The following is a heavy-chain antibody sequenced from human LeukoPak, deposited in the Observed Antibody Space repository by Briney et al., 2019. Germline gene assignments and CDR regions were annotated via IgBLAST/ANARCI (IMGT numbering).Heavy chain of an antibody. CDR2: INAGNGNT. D-gene: IGHD2-15*01. V-gene: IGHV1-3*01. CDR1: GYTFTSYA. CDR3: ARGGLVVAATIDY. J-gene: IGHJ4*02. Sequence: ASVKVSCKASGYTFTSYAMHWVRQAPGQRLEWMGWINAGNGNTKYSQKFQGRVTITRDTSASTAYMELRSLRSEDTAVYYCARGGLVVAATIDYWGQGTLVTVSS.